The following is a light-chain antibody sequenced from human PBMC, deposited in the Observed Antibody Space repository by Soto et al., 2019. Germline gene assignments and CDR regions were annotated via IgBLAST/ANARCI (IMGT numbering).Light chain of an antibody. CDR2: GAS. J-gene: IGKJ2*01. Sequence: DIQMTQSPSSLSASVGDSVTITCRASQNINIYLNWYQQKPGKAPNLLIYGASTLQSGVPSRFRGSGSGTDFSLIINSLQPEDFATYFCQHSYTAPPFTFGQGTRLEI. CDR3: QHSYTAPPFT. CDR1: QNINIY. V-gene: IGKV1-39*01.